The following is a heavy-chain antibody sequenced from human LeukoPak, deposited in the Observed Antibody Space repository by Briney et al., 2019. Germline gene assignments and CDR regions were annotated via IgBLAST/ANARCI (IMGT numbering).Heavy chain of an antibody. CDR1: GGTFSSYT. D-gene: IGHD4-23*01. J-gene: IGHJ4*02. CDR3: ASPDYGGNPSLSFDY. Sequence: SVKVSCKASGGTFSSYTISWVRQAPGQGLEWMGRIIPILGIANYAQKFQGRVTITADKSTSTAYMELSSLRSEDTAVYYCASPDYGGNPSLSFDYWGQGTLVTVSS. CDR2: IIPILGIA. V-gene: IGHV1-69*02.